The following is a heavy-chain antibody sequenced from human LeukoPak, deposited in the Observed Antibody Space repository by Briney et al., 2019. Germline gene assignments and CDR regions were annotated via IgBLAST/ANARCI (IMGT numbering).Heavy chain of an antibody. J-gene: IGHJ4*02. CDR1: GFTFSSYW. CDR3: RPTKYYFDY. V-gene: IGHV3-23*01. Sequence: GGSLRLSCAASGFTFSSYWMSWVRQAPGKGLEWVSAISGSGGSTYYADSVKGRFTISRDNSKNTLYLQMNSLRAEDTAVAGRRPTKYYFDYWGQGTLVTVSS. CDR2: ISGSGGST. D-gene: IGHD6-6*01.